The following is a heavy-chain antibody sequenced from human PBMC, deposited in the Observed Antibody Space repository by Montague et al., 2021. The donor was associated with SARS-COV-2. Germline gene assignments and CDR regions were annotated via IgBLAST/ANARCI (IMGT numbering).Heavy chain of an antibody. CDR2: LYYSGST. Sequence: SETLSLTCTVSGDSIRSGTYYWNWVRQPAGKGLKWIGNLYYSGSTNYNPSLKSRVTISVDTSKNQFSLNLGSVTAADTAVYYCARHVSGSLTHFHHWGQGALVTVSS. D-gene: IGHD1-26*01. J-gene: IGHJ1*01. CDR3: ARHVSGSLTHFHH. CDR1: GDSIRSGTYY. V-gene: IGHV4-61*10.